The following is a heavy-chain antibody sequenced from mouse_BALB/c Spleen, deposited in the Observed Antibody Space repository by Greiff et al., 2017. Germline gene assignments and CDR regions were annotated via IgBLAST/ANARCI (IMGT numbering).Heavy chain of an antibody. CDR2: ISDGGSYT. V-gene: IGHV5-4*02. CDR1: GFTFSDYY. Sequence: EVHLVESGGGLVKPGGSLKLSCAASGFTFSDYYMYWVRQTPEKRLEWVATISDGGSYTYYPDSVKGRFTISRDNAKNNLYLQMSSLKSEDTAMYYYARVAPHDFAYWGQGTTLTVSS. CDR3: ARVAPHDFAY. J-gene: IGHJ2*01.